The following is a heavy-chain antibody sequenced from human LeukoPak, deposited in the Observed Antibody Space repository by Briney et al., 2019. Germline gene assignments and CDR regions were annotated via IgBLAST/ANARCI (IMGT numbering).Heavy chain of an antibody. D-gene: IGHD3-9*01. CDR2: ISGFIGST. CDR3: AKTLRYFGWIFDY. CDR1: GFSFSNYA. J-gene: IGHJ4*02. V-gene: IGHV3-23*01. Sequence: GGSLRLSCAASGFSFSNYAMGWVRQAPGKGLEWVSGISGFIGSTSYAEFVKGRFTISRDNSKNTLYLQMNSLRAEDTAVYYCAKTLRYFGWIFDYWGQGTLVTVSS.